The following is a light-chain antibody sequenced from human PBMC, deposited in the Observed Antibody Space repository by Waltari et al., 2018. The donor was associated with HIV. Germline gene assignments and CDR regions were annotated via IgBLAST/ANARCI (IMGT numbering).Light chain of an antibody. CDR1: SSDVGGYNS. CDR3: SSYAGSNNVL. Sequence: QSALTQPPSASGSPGQPVAISCTGTSSDVGGYNSVSWYQQHPGKAPKLMIYEVTKGPAGVPDRFSGSKSGNTASLTVSGLQAEDEADYYCSSYAGSNNVLVGGGTKLTVL. J-gene: IGLJ2*01. V-gene: IGLV2-8*01. CDR2: EVT.